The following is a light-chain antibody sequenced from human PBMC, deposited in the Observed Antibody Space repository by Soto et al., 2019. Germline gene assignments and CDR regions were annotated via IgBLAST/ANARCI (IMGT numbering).Light chain of an antibody. CDR1: GSNIGAGSD. V-gene: IGLV1-40*01. CDR3: QSYDSSLSGWL. Sequence: QSVLTQPPSVSGAPGQRVTISCTGSGSNIGAGSDVHWYQQLPGTAPKLLVHGNTDRPSGVPDRFSGSKSGTSASLAITGLQAEDEADYYCQSYDSSLSGWLFGGGTKLTVL. J-gene: IGLJ2*01. CDR2: GNT.